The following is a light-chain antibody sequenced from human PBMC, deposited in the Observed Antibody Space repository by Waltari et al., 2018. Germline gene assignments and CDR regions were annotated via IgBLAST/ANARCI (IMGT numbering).Light chain of an antibody. CDR1: ALGDYNY. CDR3: SSYRGYGSPV. V-gene: IGLV2-14*03. J-gene: IGLJ2*01. CDR2: DVR. Sequence: QSALTQPASVSGSPGQSITISCTGALGDYNYVSWYQQQQVQTPKLMIYDVRRRPSGVSNRFSGSKSGSTASLTISGLQAEDEAGYYCSSYRGYGSPVFGGGTKLTVL.